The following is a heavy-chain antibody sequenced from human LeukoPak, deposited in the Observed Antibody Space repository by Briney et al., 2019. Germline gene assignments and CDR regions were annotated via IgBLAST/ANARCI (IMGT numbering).Heavy chain of an antibody. D-gene: IGHD1-7*01. CDR2: INSGGSIT. J-gene: IGHJ4*02. CDR1: GFIFRSYW. CDR3: ARGDLRELRAFTDY. V-gene: IGHV3-74*01. Sequence: GGSLRLSCAASGFIFRSYWMHWVRQAPGKGLVWVSHINSGGSITNYADSVKGRFTISRDNAKNTLYLQMNSLRAEDTAVYYCARGDLRELRAFTDYWGQGTLVTVSS.